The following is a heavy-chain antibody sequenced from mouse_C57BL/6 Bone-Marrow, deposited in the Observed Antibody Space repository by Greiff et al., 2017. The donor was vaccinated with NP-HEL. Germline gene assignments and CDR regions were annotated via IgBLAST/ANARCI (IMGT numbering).Heavy chain of an antibody. CDR2: IDPSDSYT. J-gene: IGHJ4*01. CDR3: ARRVTTVVPYAMDY. V-gene: IGHV1-50*01. D-gene: IGHD1-1*01. CDR1: GYTFTSYW. Sequence: QVQLQQSGAELVKPGASVKLSCKASGYTFTSYWMQWVKQRPGQGLEWIGEIDPSDSYTNYNQKFKGKATLTVDTSSSTAYLQLSSLTSKDSAVYYCARRVTTVVPYAMDYWGQGTSVTVSS.